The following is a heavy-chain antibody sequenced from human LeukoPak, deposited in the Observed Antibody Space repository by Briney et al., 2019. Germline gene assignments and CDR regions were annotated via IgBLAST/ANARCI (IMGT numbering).Heavy chain of an antibody. D-gene: IGHD3-3*01. Sequence: PGGSLRLSCAASGFTFSSYWMTWVRQAPGKGLEWVANIKQDGSEKYYVDSVKGRFTISRDNAKSSLYLQMDSLRAEDTAVYYCAKVVYDFWSGYDYWGQGTLVTVSS. V-gene: IGHV3-7*03. CDR2: IKQDGSEK. CDR1: GFTFSSYW. CDR3: AKVVYDFWSGYDY. J-gene: IGHJ4*02.